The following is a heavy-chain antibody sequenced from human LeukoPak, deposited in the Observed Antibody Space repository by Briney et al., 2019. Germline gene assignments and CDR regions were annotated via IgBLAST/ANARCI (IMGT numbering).Heavy chain of an antibody. CDR1: GYSISSGYY. J-gene: IGHJ4*02. CDR2: IYHSGST. D-gene: IGHD6-13*01. Sequence: SETLSLTCTVSGYSISSGYYWGWIRQPPGKGLEWIGSIYHSGSTYYNPSLKSRVTISVDTSKNQFSLKLSSVTAADTAVYSSARDVLAAAAANFDYCGQGTLVTVSS. V-gene: IGHV4-38-2*02. CDR3: ARDVLAAAAANFDY.